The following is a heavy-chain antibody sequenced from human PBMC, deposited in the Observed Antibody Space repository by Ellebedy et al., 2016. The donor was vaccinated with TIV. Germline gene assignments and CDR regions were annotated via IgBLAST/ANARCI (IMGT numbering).Heavy chain of an antibody. V-gene: IGHV1-69*05. Sequence: SVKVSCXASGGTFSSYAISWVRQAPGQGLEWMGGIIPIFGTASYAQKFQGRVTMTRDTSTSTVYMELSSLRSEDTAVYYCASYSRSGDYYYYGMDVWGQGTTVTVSS. D-gene: IGHD6-13*01. CDR3: ASYSRSGDYYYYGMDV. CDR2: IIPIFGTA. J-gene: IGHJ6*02. CDR1: GGTFSSYA.